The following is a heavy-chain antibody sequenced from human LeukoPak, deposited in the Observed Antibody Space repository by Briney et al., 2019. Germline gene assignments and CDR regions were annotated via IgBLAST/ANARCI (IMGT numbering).Heavy chain of an antibody. CDR2: ICAYNGNT. Sequence: SVTVSCKASGYTFTSYGISWVRQAPGQGLEWMGWICAYNGNTNYAQKLQGRVTMTTDTSTSTAYMELRSLRSDDTAVYYCARAGEQWLVRAYYFDYWGQGTLVTVSS. CDR3: ARAGEQWLVRAYYFDY. V-gene: IGHV1-18*01. J-gene: IGHJ4*02. CDR1: GYTFTSYG. D-gene: IGHD6-19*01.